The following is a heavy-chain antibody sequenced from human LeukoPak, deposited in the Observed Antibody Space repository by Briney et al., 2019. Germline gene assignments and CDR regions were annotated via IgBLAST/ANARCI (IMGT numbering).Heavy chain of an antibody. CDR3: ARATIVVVPPDY. V-gene: IGHV3-48*01. J-gene: IGHJ4*02. CDR1: GITFSSYS. Sequence: GGSLRLSCGASGITFSSYSMNWVRQAPGKGLEWVSYISSSGSTKYYADSVKGRFTISRDNSKNTLYLQMNSLRAEDTAVYFCARATIVVVPPDYWGQGTLVTVSS. CDR2: ISSSGSTK. D-gene: IGHD2-2*01.